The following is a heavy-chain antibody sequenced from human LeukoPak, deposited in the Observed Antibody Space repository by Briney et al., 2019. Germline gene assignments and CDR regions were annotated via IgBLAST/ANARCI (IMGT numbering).Heavy chain of an antibody. V-gene: IGHV3-48*03. D-gene: IGHD3-22*01. CDR2: ISSSGSTI. Sequence: GGSLRLSCAASGFTFSSYEMNWVRQAPGKGLEWVSYISSSGSTIYYADSVKGRFTISRDNAKNSLYLQMNSLRAEDTAVYYCAKDGDLYDSSGYYNPFYFDHWGQGTLVTVSS. CDR1: GFTFSSYE. CDR3: AKDGDLYDSSGYYNPFYFDH. J-gene: IGHJ4*02.